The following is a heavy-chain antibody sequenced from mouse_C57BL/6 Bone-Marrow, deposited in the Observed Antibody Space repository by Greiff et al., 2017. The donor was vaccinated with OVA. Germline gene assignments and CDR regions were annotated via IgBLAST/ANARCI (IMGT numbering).Heavy chain of an antibody. V-gene: IGHV5-4*01. Sequence: EVHLVEPGGGLVKPGGSLKLSCAASGFTFSSYAMSWVRQTPEKRLEWVATISAGGSYTYYPDNVKGRFTISRDNAKNNLYLHMSRLKSEDTAMYYCARGAMDYWGQGTSVTVSS. CDR1: GFTFSSYA. J-gene: IGHJ4*01. CDR3: ARGAMDY. CDR2: ISAGGSYT.